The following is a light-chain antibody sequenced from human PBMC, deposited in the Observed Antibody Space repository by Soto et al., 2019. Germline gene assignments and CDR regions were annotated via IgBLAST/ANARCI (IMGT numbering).Light chain of an antibody. J-gene: IGKJ4*01. CDR3: LQHSSYPLT. V-gene: IGKV1-17*03. CDR1: RGISNY. CDR2: DAS. Sequence: DIQMTQSPSAMSASVGDRVTITCRASRGISNYLTWFQQKPGKVPKRLIYDASSLQSGVPSRFSGSGSGTEFTLTITSLQPEDFATYFCLQHSSYPLTFGGGTKVEIK.